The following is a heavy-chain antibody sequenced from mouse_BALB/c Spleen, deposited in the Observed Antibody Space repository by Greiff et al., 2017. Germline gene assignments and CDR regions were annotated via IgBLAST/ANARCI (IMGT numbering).Heavy chain of an antibody. CDR1: GYSITSGYY. J-gene: IGHJ4*01. CDR3: ARDSMIRNYAMDY. V-gene: IGHV3-6*02. Sequence: EVQLQESGPGLVKPSQSLSLICSVTGYSITSGYYWNWIRQFPGNKLEWMGYISYDGSNNYNPSLKNRISITRDTSKNQFFLKLNSVTTEDTATYYCARDSMIRNYAMDYWGQGTSVTVSS. CDR2: ISYDGSN. D-gene: IGHD2-4*01.